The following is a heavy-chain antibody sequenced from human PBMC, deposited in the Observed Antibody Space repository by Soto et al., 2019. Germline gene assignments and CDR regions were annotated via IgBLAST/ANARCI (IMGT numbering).Heavy chain of an antibody. J-gene: IGHJ6*02. Sequence: SETLSLTCTVSGGSINSDYWTWIRQPPGKGLEWIGYIYYSGSTNYNPSLKSRVTISVDTSKSQFSLKLSSVTAADTAVYYCARWLARGYYYGMDVWGQGTTVTVSS. CDR3: ARWLARGYYYGMDV. CDR1: GGSINSDY. D-gene: IGHD3-10*01. V-gene: IGHV4-59*01. CDR2: IYYSGST.